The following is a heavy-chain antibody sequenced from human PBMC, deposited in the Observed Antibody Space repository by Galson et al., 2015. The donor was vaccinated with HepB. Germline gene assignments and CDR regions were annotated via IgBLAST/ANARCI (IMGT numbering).Heavy chain of an antibody. D-gene: IGHD3-10*01. V-gene: IGHV3-33*06. CDR2: IWYDGSNK. J-gene: IGHJ6*02. CDR3: AKGDGSGPNYYYYYGMDV. Sequence: SLRLSCAASGFTFSSYGMHWVRQAPGKGLEWVAVIWYDGSNKYYADSVKGRFTISRDNSKNTLYLQMNSLRAEDTAVYYCAKGDGSGPNYYYYYGMDVWGQGTTVTVSS. CDR1: GFTFSSYG.